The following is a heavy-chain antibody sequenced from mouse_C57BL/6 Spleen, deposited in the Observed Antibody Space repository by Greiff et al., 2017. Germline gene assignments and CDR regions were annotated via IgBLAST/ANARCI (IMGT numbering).Heavy chain of an antibody. D-gene: IGHD2-3*01. V-gene: IGHV5-17*01. CDR3: ARGWNGYYDSYFDY. CDR1: GFTFSDYG. CDR2: ISSGSSTI. Sequence: DVKLVESGGGLVKPGGSLKLSCAASGFTFSDYGMHWVRQAPGKGLEWVAYISSGSSTIYYADTVTGRYTISSDNAKNTLLLQMTRLRSEDTAMYYSARGWNGYYDSYFDYWGQGTTLTVSS. J-gene: IGHJ2*01.